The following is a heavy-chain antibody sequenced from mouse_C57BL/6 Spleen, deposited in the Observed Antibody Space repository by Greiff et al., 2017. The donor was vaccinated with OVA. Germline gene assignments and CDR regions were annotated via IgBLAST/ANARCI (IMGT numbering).Heavy chain of an antibody. CDR3: TTRDDGYYSWFAY. Sequence: EVKLMESGAELVRPGASVKLSCTASGFNIKDYYMHWVKQRPEQGLEWIGRIDPEDGDTEYAPKFQGKATMTADTSSNTAYLQLSSLTSEDTAVYYCTTRDDGYYSWFAYWGQGTLVTVSA. CDR2: IDPEDGDT. V-gene: IGHV14-1*01. CDR1: GFNIKDYY. J-gene: IGHJ3*01. D-gene: IGHD2-3*01.